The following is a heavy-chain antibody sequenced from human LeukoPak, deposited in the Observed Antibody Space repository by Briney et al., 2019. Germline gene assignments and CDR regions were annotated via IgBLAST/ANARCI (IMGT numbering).Heavy chain of an antibody. J-gene: IGHJ4*02. Sequence: GGSLRLSCAVSGITLSNHGMSWVRLAPGKGLEWVSTIDKTTYPTFYADSVKGRFTISRDNSKNTLYLQMNSLRTEDTAVYFCAEFEGATIPGWFNDYWGQGILVTVSS. CDR2: IDKTTYPT. CDR1: GITLSNHG. D-gene: IGHD6-19*01. CDR3: AEFEGATIPGWFNDY. V-gene: IGHV3-23*05.